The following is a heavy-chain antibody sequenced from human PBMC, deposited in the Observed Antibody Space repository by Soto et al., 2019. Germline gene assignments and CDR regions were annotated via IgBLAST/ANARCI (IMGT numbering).Heavy chain of an antibody. CDR2: IYYSGST. V-gene: IGHV4-30-4*01. CDR3: ARGEITMVRGAYYYYGMDV. CDR1: GGSISSGDYY. Sequence: PSETLSLTCTVSGGSISSGDYYRSWIRQPPGKGLEWIGYIYYSGSTYYNPSLKSRVTISVDTSKNQFSLKLSSVTAADTAVYYCARGEITMVRGAYYYYGMDVWGQGTTVTVSS. J-gene: IGHJ6*02. D-gene: IGHD3-10*01.